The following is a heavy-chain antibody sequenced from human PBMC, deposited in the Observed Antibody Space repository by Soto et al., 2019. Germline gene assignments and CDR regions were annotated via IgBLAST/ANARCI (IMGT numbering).Heavy chain of an antibody. D-gene: IGHD2-15*01. CDR1: GGTFSDFT. Sequence: QVQLVQSGSEVKKPGSSVNVSCKASGGTFSDFTLSWLRQAPGRGLEWMGGIIPMIGATNNAQKLKGRLTITADKSRGTVYMELNSLRSDDTAVYYCARYWSAGTLYGAFDIWGQGTEVTVSP. CDR2: IIPMIGAT. J-gene: IGHJ3*02. V-gene: IGHV1-69*06. CDR3: ARYWSAGTLYGAFDI.